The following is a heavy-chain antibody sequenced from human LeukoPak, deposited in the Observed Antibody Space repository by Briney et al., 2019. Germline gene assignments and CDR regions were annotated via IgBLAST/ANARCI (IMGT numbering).Heavy chain of an antibody. CDR3: AKDIGYTYGHGFDY. CDR2: VLNDGSNK. CDR1: GFTFSDFN. D-gene: IGHD5-18*01. V-gene: IGHV3-30*04. Sequence: GGSLRLSCTASGFTFSDFNMHWVRQAPGKGLEWVALVLNDGSNKYYADSVKGRFTISRDNSKNTLYLQMNSLSAEDTAVYYCAKDIGYTYGHGFDYWGQGILVTVSS. J-gene: IGHJ4*02.